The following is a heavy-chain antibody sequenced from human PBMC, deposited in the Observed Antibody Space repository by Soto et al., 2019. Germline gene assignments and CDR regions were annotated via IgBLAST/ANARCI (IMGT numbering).Heavy chain of an antibody. D-gene: IGHD7-27*01. J-gene: IGHJ4*02. CDR3: ARGPNWGYRFDS. CDR2: RVPLFGTT. V-gene: IGHV1-69*06. Sequence: QVQLVQSGAEVKKPGSSVKVSCEASGGTFSGHAISWVRQAPGQGPEWMGGRVPLFGTTQHAQNFQGRLTITADKSTSTAYMELTSLRFEDTAIYYCARGPNWGYRFDSWGQGTLVTVSS. CDR1: GGTFSGHA.